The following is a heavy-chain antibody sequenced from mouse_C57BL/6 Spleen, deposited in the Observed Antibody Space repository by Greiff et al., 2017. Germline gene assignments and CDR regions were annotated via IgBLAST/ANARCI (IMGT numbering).Heavy chain of an antibody. V-gene: IGHV1-26*01. J-gene: IGHJ4*01. D-gene: IGHD2-4*01. CDR2: INPNTGGT. Sequence: VQLQQSGPELVKPGASVKISCKASGYTFTDYYMNWVKQSHGKSLEWIGDINPNTGGTSYNQKFKGKATVTVDKSSSTADMEVRSLTSEDSAGDYCAREGDYDGAMDYWGQGTSVTVSS. CDR3: AREGDYDGAMDY. CDR1: GYTFTDYY.